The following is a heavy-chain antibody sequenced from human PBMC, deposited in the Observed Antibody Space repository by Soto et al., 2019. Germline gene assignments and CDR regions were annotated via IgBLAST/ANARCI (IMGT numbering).Heavy chain of an antibody. CDR1: GYSFTTKW. CDR3: VRRYYGEKRRGDIDS. Sequence: GEPLKISRKASGYSFTTKWIVWVRQKPGKGLERVGITHPGDSDTRYSPSFQGQVTISADESISTAYLQWSSLEASDTAMYYCVRRYYGEKRRGDIDSWSQGTPVTVS. CDR2: THPGDSDT. V-gene: IGHV5-51*01. D-gene: IGHD3-10*01. J-gene: IGHJ5*01.